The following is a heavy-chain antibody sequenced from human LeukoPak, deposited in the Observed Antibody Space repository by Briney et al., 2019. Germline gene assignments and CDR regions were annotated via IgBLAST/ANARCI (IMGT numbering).Heavy chain of an antibody. CDR2: ISGSSSNM. J-gene: IGHJ4*02. CDR1: GFTFSNYE. D-gene: IGHD3-16*01. CDR3: ARQFGPLAY. Sequence: GGSLRLSCAASGFTFSNYEMNWVRQAPGKGLEWVSYISGSSSNMYYADSVKGRFTISRDNSKNSLYLKMNSLRAEDTAVYYCARQFGPLAYWGQGTLVTVSS. V-gene: IGHV3-48*03.